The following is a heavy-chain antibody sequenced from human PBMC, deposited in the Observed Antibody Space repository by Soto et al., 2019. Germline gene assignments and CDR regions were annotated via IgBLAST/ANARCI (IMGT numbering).Heavy chain of an antibody. CDR3: ARDFGDYYYGMAV. CDR1: GFTFSSYA. J-gene: IGHJ6*02. CDR2: ISYDGSNK. V-gene: IGHV3-30-3*01. Sequence: QVQLVESGGGVVQPGRSLRLSCAASGFTFSSYAMHWVRQAPGKGLEWVAVISYDGSNKYYADSVKGRFTISRDNSKNTLYLQKNSLRAEDTAVYYCARDFGDYYYGMAVWGQGTTVTVSS. D-gene: IGHD3-10*01.